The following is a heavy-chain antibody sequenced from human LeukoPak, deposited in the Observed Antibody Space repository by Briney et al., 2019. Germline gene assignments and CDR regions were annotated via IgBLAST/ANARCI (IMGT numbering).Heavy chain of an antibody. CDR3: ARGNFWSGFHGVDH. J-gene: IGHJ5*02. V-gene: IGHV4-59*01. CDR2: VHYTGNN. D-gene: IGHD3-3*01. Sequence: SETLSLTCNVSGVSLYSYYWNWIRQSPGKGLEWIGYVHYTGNNIYNPSLEGRVTLSIDTSKSQFSLSLTSVTAADTALYYCARGNFWSGFHGVDHWGQGTLVTVSS. CDR1: GVSLYSYY.